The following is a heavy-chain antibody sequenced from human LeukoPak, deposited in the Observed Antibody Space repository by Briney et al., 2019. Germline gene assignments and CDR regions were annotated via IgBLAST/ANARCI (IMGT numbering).Heavy chain of an antibody. Sequence: GGSLRLSCGASGFTFSTYGMSWVRQAPGKGLEWVSAISGSGGNTYYADSVKGRFTISRDNAKNSLYLQMNSLRAEDTAVYYCARDLRVDYYDSSGYHDYWGQGTLVTVSS. CDR3: ARDLRVDYYDSSGYHDY. CDR2: ISGSGGNT. D-gene: IGHD3-22*01. J-gene: IGHJ4*02. CDR1: GFTFSTYG. V-gene: IGHV3-21*01.